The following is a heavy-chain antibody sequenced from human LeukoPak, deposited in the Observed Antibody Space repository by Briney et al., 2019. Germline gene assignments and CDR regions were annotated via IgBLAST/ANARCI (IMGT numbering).Heavy chain of an antibody. CDR3: AKDRAVYYYIDV. V-gene: IGHV3-30*18. J-gene: IGHJ6*03. CDR1: GFAFSSYG. CDR2: ISYGGSNK. D-gene: IGHD3-10*01. Sequence: GGSLRLSCAASGFAFSSYGMHWVREAPGKGLEWVAVISYGGSNKYYADSVKGRFTISRDNSKNTLYLQMNSLRAEDTAVYYCAKDRAVYYYIDVWGKGTTVTVSS.